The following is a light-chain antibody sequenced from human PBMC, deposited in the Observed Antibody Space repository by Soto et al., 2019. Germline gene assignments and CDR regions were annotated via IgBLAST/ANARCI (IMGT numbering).Light chain of an antibody. CDR1: QNINSAN. V-gene: IGKV3-20*01. J-gene: IGKJ1*01. Sequence: EIVLTQSPDTRSLSPGERATLSCRASQNINSANLAWFQQKPGQAPRLIMYGTSYRTAGTPDRFSGSGSGTDFTLTSSGLEPEDFAVYYCQQYGTSPPWTFGQGTKVEIK. CDR2: GTS. CDR3: QQYGTSPPWT.